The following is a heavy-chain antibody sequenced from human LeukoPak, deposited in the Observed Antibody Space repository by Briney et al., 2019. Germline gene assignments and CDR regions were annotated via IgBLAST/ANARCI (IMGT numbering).Heavy chain of an antibody. CDR1: GYSFTSYW. D-gene: IGHD6-19*01. V-gene: IGHV5-51*01. CDR3: ARVCGYSSGWYGSYFDY. CDR2: IYPGDSDT. Sequence: GESLKISCKGSGYSFTSYWIGWVRQMPGKGLEWMGIIYPGDSDTRYSPSFQGQVTISADKSISTAYLQWSSLKASDTAMYYCARVCGYSSGWYGSYFDYWGQGTLVTVSS. J-gene: IGHJ4*02.